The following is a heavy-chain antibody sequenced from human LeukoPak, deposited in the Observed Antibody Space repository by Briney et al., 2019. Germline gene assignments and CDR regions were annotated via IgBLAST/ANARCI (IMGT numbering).Heavy chain of an antibody. CDR3: ARQTYYYGSGSYYGWFDP. J-gene: IGHJ5*02. CDR2: IYPGVSDT. V-gene: IGHV5-51*01. CDR1: GYSFTSYW. Sequence: GESLKISCKGSGYSFTSYWIGWVRQMPGKGLEWMGIIYPGVSDTRYSPSFQGQVTISADKSISTAYLQWSSLKASDTAMYYCARQTYYYGSGSYYGWFDPWGQGTLVTVSS. D-gene: IGHD3-10*01.